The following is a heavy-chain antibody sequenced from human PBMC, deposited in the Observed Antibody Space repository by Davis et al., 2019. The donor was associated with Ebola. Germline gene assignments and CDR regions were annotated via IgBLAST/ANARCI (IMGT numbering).Heavy chain of an antibody. CDR1: EYSLTSNW. D-gene: IGHD3-3*01. CDR3: ARHGATVFGVIDA. V-gene: IGHV5-51*01. CDR2: VYPADSDT. Sequence: KVSCKASEYSLTSNWIGWVRQMPGKGLEWMGIVYPADSDTRYNPSFKGQVTISADKSSNTAYLQWSSLKSSDTAIYYCARHGATVFGVIDAWGQGTLVTVSS. J-gene: IGHJ5*02.